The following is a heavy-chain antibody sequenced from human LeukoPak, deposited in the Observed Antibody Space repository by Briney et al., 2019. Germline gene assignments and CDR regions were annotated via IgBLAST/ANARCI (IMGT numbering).Heavy chain of an antibody. D-gene: IGHD3-10*01. J-gene: IGHJ4*02. CDR2: IKQDGSEK. CDR1: GFTFSSYW. CDR3: ARVMVRGPTAAGY. Sequence: GGSLRLSCAASGFTFSSYWMSWVRQAPGKGLEWVANIKQDGSEKYYVDSVKGRFTISRDNSKNTLYLQMNSLRAEDTALYYCARVMVRGPTAAGYWGQGTLVTVSS. V-gene: IGHV3-7*03.